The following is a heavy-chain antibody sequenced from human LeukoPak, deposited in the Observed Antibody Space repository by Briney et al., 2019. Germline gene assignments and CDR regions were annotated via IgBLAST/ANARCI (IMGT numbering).Heavy chain of an antibody. CDR3: ARDSIVGAT. CDR1: GFTFSSYA. J-gene: IGHJ4*02. V-gene: IGHV3-30-3*01. D-gene: IGHD1-26*01. CDR2: ISYDGSNK. Sequence: GGSLRLSCAASGFTFSSYAMHWVRQAPGKGLEWVAVISYDGSNKYYADSVKGRFTISRDNSKNTLYLQMNSLRAEDTAVCYCARDSIVGATWGQGTLVTVSS.